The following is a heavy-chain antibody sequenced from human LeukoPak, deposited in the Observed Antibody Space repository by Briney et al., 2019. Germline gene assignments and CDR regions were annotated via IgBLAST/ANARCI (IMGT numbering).Heavy chain of an antibody. J-gene: IGHJ4*02. CDR3: AKYAPPSTLLTRFFDY. D-gene: IGHD5/OR15-5a*01. V-gene: IGHV3-23*01. Sequence: GGSLRLSCAASGFSLTTYPMAWVRQAPGKGLEWVSVIGPDGGGIQYVDSVKGRFTISRDTSKNTLYLQMNSLRAEDTAVYYCAKYAPPSTLLTRFFDYWGQGTLVTVSS. CDR2: IGPDGGGI. CDR1: GFSLTTYP.